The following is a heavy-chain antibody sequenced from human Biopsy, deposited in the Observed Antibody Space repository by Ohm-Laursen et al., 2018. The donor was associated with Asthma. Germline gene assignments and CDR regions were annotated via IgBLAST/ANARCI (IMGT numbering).Heavy chain of an antibody. CDR1: GYTFTSYY. J-gene: IGHJ4*02. V-gene: IGHV1-46*01. Sequence: SVKVSCKASGYTFTSYYMHRVRQAPGQGLEWMGIINPSGGSTSYAQKFQGRVTMTRDTSTSTVYMELSSLRSEDTAVYYCARRGITGTTLDYWGQGTLVTVSS. CDR2: INPSGGST. CDR3: ARRGITGTTLDY. D-gene: IGHD1-7*01.